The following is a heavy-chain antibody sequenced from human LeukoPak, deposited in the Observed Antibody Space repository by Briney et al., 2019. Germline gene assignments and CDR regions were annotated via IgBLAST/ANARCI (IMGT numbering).Heavy chain of an antibody. CDR2: IKQDGSEK. Sequence: PGGSLRLSCAASGFTFSTYWMSWVRQAPGKGLEWVANIKQDGSEKNYVDSVKGRFTISRDNPKNTLYLQMNSLRAEDTGVYYCAKDTIAAAGTRWFDPWGQGTLVTVSS. CDR1: GFTFSTYW. J-gene: IGHJ5*02. CDR3: AKDTIAAAGTRWFDP. D-gene: IGHD6-13*01. V-gene: IGHV3-7*03.